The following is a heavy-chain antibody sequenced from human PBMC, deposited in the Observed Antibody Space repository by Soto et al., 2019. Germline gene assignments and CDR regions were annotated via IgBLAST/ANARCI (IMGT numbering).Heavy chain of an antibody. Sequence: PSETLSLTCAVYGGSFSGYYWSWIRQPPGKGMEWIGEINHSGSTNYNPSLKSRVTISVDTSKNQFSLKLSSVTAADTAVYYCARGVPYYYGSGSSGWFDPWGQG. CDR1: GGSFSGYY. CDR3: ARGVPYYYGSGSSGWFDP. D-gene: IGHD3-10*01. CDR2: INHSGST. V-gene: IGHV4-34*01. J-gene: IGHJ5*02.